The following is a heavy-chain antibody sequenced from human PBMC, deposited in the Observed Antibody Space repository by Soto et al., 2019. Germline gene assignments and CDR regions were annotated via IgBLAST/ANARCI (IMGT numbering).Heavy chain of an antibody. D-gene: IGHD2-21*02. CDR2: IILSSGST. V-gene: IGHV1-2*02. Sequence: ASVKVSCKASGYTFTGYYMHWVRQAPGQGLEWIGWIILSSGSTNYAQKFQERVTITRDTSTSTAYMELSSLRSEDTAVYYCAAAGTRIVVVTANPDAFDIWGQGTMVTVSS. CDR3: AAAGTRIVVVTANPDAFDI. J-gene: IGHJ3*02. CDR1: GYTFTGYY.